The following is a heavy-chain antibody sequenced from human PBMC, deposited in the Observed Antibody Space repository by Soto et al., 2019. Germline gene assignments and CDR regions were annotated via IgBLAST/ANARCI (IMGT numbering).Heavy chain of an antibody. D-gene: IGHD3-22*01. CDR1: GFTFSSYA. V-gene: IGHV3-23*01. Sequence: EVQLLESGGGLVQPGGSLRLSCAASGFTFSSYAVSWVRQAPGKGLEWVSAISGSGGSTYYADSVKGRFTISRDNTKNTLYLQMSSLRAEDTAVYYCAKGEIEGTYYYDSSGYLTVFDYWGQGTLVTVSS. CDR3: AKGEIEGTYYYDSSGYLTVFDY. J-gene: IGHJ4*02. CDR2: ISGSGGST.